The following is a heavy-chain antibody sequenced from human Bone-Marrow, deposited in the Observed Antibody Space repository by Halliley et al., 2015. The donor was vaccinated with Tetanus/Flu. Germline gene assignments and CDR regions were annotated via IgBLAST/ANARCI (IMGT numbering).Heavy chain of an antibody. CDR2: IQHDGSKT. CDR3: AKDEYASSGSFYFDL. V-gene: IGHV3-30*18. J-gene: IGHJ4*02. Sequence: VAVIQHDGSKTWYADSAKGRFSISRDNTKNMVYLQMDSLRPEDTAVYYCAKDEYASSGSFYFDLWGQGTLVTVSS. D-gene: IGHD3-22*01.